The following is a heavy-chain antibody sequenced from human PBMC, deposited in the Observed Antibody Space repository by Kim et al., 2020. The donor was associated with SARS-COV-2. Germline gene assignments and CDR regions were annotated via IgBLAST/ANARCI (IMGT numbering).Heavy chain of an antibody. Sequence: YADYVKGRFTISRDNAKNSVFLQMNSLRAEDTAVYYCVRDPADGLSYFDVWGRGTLVTVSS. V-gene: IGHV3-48*03. CDR3: VRDPADGLSYFDV. J-gene: IGHJ2*01. D-gene: IGHD6-25*01.